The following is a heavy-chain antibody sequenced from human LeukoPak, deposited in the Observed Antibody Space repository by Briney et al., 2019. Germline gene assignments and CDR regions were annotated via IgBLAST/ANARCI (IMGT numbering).Heavy chain of an antibody. CDR1: GGSISTYY. CDR2: IYSDGTI. V-gene: IGHV4-4*07. J-gene: IGHJ5*02. CDR3: ARDSGTTGEVKFDP. Sequence: SETLSLTCTVSGGSISTYYWSWIRQPAGKGLEWIGRIYSDGTITYNPSLQSRLTMSIDTSKNQFSLKLSFVTAADTAVYYCARDSGTTGEVKFDPWGQGTLVTVSS. D-gene: IGHD4-17*01.